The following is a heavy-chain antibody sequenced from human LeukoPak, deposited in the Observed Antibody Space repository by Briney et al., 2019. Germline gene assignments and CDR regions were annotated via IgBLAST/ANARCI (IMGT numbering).Heavy chain of an antibody. CDR2: ISGGGTII. CDR1: GFTFSSNS. CDR3: ARGTSWYVDY. Sequence: GGSLRLSCAASGFTFSSNSMNWVRQAPGKGLEWISYISGGGTIIYYADSLKGRFTISRDNTKNSLYLQMDSLRVEDTAVYYCARGTSWYVDYWGQGTLVAVSS. D-gene: IGHD2-2*01. V-gene: IGHV3-48*04. J-gene: IGHJ4*02.